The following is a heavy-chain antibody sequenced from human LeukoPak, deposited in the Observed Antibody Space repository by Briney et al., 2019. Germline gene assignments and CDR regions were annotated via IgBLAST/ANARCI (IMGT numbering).Heavy chain of an antibody. D-gene: IGHD1-26*01. CDR2: INGGGDVI. J-gene: IGHJ4*02. CDR1: GFNFRAYS. Sequence: GGSLRLSCAASGFNFRAYSLNWVRQSPGKGLEWISYINGGGDVIYYADSVRGRLTISRDNAKNSVYLQMNRLSVGDTAVYYCVRGGQGWDDYFDYWGQGTLVTVSS. V-gene: IGHV3-48*03. CDR3: VRGGQGWDDYFDY.